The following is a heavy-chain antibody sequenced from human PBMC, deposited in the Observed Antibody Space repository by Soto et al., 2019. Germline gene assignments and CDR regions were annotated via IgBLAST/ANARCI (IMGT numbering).Heavy chain of an antibody. D-gene: IGHD1-1*01. CDR2: ISSSGIFT. V-gene: IGHV3-21*04. CDR1: FISGYS. J-gene: IGHJ4*02. CDR3: ATNEFSVYY. Sequence: GGSLRLSCAGFISGYSMIWVRQAPGKGLEWLSHISSSGIFTDYADSVKGRFTISRDNAKNSLYLQMNSLRAEDTAVYHCATNEFSVYYWGQGTLVTVSS.